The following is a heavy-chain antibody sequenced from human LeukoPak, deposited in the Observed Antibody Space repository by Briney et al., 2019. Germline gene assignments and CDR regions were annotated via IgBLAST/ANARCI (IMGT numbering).Heavy chain of an antibody. J-gene: IGHJ6*02. CDR2: ISAYNGNT. D-gene: IGHD3-3*01. CDR3: ARESLGDYYYGMDV. CDR1: GYTFTSYG. V-gene: IGHV1-18*01. Sequence: ASVKVSCKASGYTFTSYGISWVRQAPGQGLEWMGWISAYNGNTNYAQKLQGRVTMTTDTSTSTAYMELRSLRSDDTAVYHCARESLGDYYYGMDVWGQGTTVTVSS.